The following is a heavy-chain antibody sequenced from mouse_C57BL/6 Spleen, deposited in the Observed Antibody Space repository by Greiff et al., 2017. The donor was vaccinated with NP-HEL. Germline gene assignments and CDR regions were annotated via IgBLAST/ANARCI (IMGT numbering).Heavy chain of an antibody. CDR2: IHPNSGST. V-gene: IGHV1-64*01. CDR1: GYTFTSYW. J-gene: IGHJ4*01. D-gene: IGHD2-5*01. Sequence: QVQLQQPGAELVKPGASVKLSCKASGYTFTSYWMHWVKQRPGQGLEWIGMIHPNSGSTNYNEKFKSKATLTVDKSSSTAYMQLSSLTSEDSAVYYCAIVTTSYYAMDYWGQGTSVTVSS. CDR3: AIVTTSYYAMDY.